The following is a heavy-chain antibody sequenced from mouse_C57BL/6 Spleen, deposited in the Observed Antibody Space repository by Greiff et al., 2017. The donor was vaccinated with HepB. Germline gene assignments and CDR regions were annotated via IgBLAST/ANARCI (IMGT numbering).Heavy chain of an antibody. CDR1: GYTFTSYW. J-gene: IGHJ3*01. Sequence: QVQLQQSGAELVMPGASVKLSCKASGYTFTSYWMHWVKQRPGQGLEWIGEIDPSDSYTNYNQKFKGKSTLTVDKSSSTAYMQLSSLTSEDSAVYYCARGMDYYGTWFAYWGQGTLVTVSA. V-gene: IGHV1-69*01. CDR2: IDPSDSYT. CDR3: ARGMDYYGTWFAY. D-gene: IGHD1-1*01.